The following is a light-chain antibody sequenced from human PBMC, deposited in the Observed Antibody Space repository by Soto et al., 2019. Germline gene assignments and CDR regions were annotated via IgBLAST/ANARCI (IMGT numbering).Light chain of an antibody. V-gene: IGKV3-20*01. CDR2: GAS. J-gene: IGKJ1*01. CDR1: QSVSSSY. Sequence: EIVLTQSPGTLSLSPGERASLSCRASQSVSSSYLAWYQQKPGQAPRLLIYGASSRATGIPDRFSGSGSGTDFTLTISRPEPEDFAVYYCQRYGSSPWTFGQGTKVEIK. CDR3: QRYGSSPWT.